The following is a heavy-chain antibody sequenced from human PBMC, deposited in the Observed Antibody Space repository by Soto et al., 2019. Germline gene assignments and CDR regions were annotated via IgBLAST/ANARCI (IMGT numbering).Heavy chain of an antibody. CDR3: AREEDGARIT. J-gene: IGHJ5*02. CDR2: ISYDGSNK. D-gene: IGHD1-26*01. V-gene: IGHV3-30-3*01. CDR1: GFTFSSYA. Sequence: QVQLVESGGGVVQPGRSLRLSCAASGFTFSSYAMHWVRQAPGKGLEWVAVISYDGSNKYYADSVKGRFTISRDNSKNTLYLQMNSRKAEDTAVYYCAREEDGARITWGQGTLVTVSS.